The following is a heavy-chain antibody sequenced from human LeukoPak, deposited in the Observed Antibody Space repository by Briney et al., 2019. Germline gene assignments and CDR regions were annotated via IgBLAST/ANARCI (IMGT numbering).Heavy chain of an antibody. Sequence: TSEALSLTCTVSGGSISSSSYYWGWIRQPPGKGLEWIGSIYYSGITYYNPSLKSRVTISVDTSKNQFSLKLSSVTAADTAVYYCARLRGRGQRGIVVVPAATVVDYWGQGTLVTVSS. CDR3: ARLRGRGQRGIVVVPAATVVDY. D-gene: IGHD2-2*01. V-gene: IGHV4-39*01. CDR1: GGSISSSSYY. J-gene: IGHJ4*02. CDR2: IYYSGIT.